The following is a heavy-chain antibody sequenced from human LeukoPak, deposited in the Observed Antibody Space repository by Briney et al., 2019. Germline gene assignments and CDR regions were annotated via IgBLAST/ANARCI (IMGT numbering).Heavy chain of an antibody. V-gene: IGHV1-69*13. Sequence: ASVKVSCKASGGTFSSYAISWVRQAPGQGLEWMGGIIPIFGTANYAQKFQGRVTITADESTSAAYMELSSLRSEDTAVYYCARDGEVLSSSWFWFDHWGQGTLVTVSS. CDR3: ARDGEVLSSSWFWFDH. J-gene: IGHJ5*02. D-gene: IGHD6-13*01. CDR1: GGTFSSYA. CDR2: IIPIFGTA.